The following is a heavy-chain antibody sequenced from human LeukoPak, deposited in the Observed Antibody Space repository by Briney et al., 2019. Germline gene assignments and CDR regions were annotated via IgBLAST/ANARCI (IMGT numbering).Heavy chain of an antibody. Sequence: GESLKISCTGSGYSFTNYWIAWVRQMPGKGLEWMGIIYPGDSDTRYSPSFEGQVTISADKSSSTAYLQWSSLEASDTAMYYCARRSPGQGHWFDPWGQGTLVTVSS. V-gene: IGHV5-51*01. CDR2: IYPGDSDT. J-gene: IGHJ5*02. CDR1: GYSFTNYW. CDR3: ARRSPGQGHWFDP.